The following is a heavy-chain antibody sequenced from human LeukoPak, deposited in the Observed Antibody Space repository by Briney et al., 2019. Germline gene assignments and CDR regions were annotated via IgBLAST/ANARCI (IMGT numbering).Heavy chain of an antibody. CDR1: GGSISSYY. D-gene: IGHD4-23*01. Sequence: SETLSLTCTVAGGSISSYYWSWIRQPPGKGLEWIGYIYYSGSTNYNPSLKSRVTISVDTSKNQFSLKLSSVTPADTAVYYCARVRGAGNGGDAFDIWGQGTMVTVSS. V-gene: IGHV4-59*01. J-gene: IGHJ3*02. CDR3: ARVRGAGNGGDAFDI. CDR2: IYYSGST.